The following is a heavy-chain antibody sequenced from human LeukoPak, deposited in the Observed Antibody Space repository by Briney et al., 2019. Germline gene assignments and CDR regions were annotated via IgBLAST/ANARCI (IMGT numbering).Heavy chain of an antibody. V-gene: IGHV1-69*17. Sequence: SVKVSCKASGGTFNSHAISWVRQAPGQGLEWMGGIIAIFGIANYAQKFQGRVTITADKSTSTAYMELSSLRSEHTAVYYCARVPIVVVPAATDNWFDPWGQGTLVTVSS. CDR1: GGTFNSHA. CDR3: ARVPIVVVPAATDNWFDP. D-gene: IGHD2-2*01. J-gene: IGHJ5*02. CDR2: IIAIFGIA.